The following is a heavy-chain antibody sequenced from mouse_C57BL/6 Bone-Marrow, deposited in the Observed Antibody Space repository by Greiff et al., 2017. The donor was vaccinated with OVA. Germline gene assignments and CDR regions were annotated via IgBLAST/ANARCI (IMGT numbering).Heavy chain of an antibody. V-gene: IGHV5-9-1*02. CDR2: ISSGGDYI. CDR1: GFTYSSYA. J-gene: IGHJ1*03. CDR3: TKLHWYFDV. Sequence: DVMLVESGEGLVKPGGSLKLSCAASGFTYSSYAMSWVRQTPEKRLEWVAYISSGGDYIYYADTVKGRFTISRDNPRNTLYLQMSSLKSEDTAMYYCTKLHWYFDVWGTGTTVTVSS.